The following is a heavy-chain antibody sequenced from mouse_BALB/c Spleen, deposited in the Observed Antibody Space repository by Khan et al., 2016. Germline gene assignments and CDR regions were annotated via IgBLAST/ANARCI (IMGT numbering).Heavy chain of an antibody. J-gene: IGHJ1*01. CDR3: ARGLDWCFDV. CDR2: ISDGGNYT. CDR1: GFTFSDYY. Sequence: EVQLVESGGGLVKPGGSLKLSCAASGFTFSDYYMYWVRQTPEKRLEWVATISDGGNYTYYPDSVKGRFIISRDNAKKNLYLQMSSLKSEDTAMYYCARGLDWCFDVWGAGTTVTVSS. V-gene: IGHV5-4*02.